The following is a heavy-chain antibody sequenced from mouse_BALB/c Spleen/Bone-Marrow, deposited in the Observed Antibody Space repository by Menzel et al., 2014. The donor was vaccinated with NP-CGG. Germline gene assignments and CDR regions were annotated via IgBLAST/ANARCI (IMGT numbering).Heavy chain of an antibody. CDR3: ARHAYYDQTEVSFVY. Sequence: EVKLMESGGGLVKSGGSLKLSCAASGFSFSNYGMSWVRQTPEKRLEWVATISGDGRYTFYSDSVRGRFTISRDNAKYNLYLQLSSRRSADTGLYYCARHAYYDQTEVSFVYWGQGTLVTVSA. CDR1: GFSFSNYG. CDR2: ISGDGRYT. V-gene: IGHV5-9-2*01. J-gene: IGHJ3*01. D-gene: IGHD2-4*01.